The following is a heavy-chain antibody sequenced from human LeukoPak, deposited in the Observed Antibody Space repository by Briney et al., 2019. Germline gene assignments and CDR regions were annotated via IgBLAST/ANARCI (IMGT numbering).Heavy chain of an antibody. D-gene: IGHD4-23*01. CDR1: GGSISSGGYY. J-gene: IGHJ4*02. CDR2: IYYSGST. CDR3: AGEDSGGYRFDY. V-gene: IGHV4-31*03. Sequence: PSETLSLTCTVSGGSISSGGYYWSWIRQHPGKGLEWIGYIYYSGSTYYNPSLKSRVTISVDTSKNQFSLKLISVTAADTAVYYCAGEDSGGYRFDYWGQGTLVTVSS.